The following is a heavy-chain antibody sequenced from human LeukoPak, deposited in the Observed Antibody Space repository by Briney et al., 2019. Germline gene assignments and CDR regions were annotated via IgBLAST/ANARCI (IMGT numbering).Heavy chain of an antibody. Sequence: SETLSLTCTVCGDSMSSHFWTGLGQPPGKGVEGMGYVYYRRTPYYNTSLTSLVTISVDTSKNQFSLTLNSVTTADTAVYYCARRWATTDYYNVLEPWAQGTLLTVSS. CDR3: ARRWATTDYYNVLEP. D-gene: IGHD1-26*01. CDR1: GDSMSSHF. CDR2: VYYRRTP. V-gene: IGHV4-59*11. J-gene: IGHJ5*02.